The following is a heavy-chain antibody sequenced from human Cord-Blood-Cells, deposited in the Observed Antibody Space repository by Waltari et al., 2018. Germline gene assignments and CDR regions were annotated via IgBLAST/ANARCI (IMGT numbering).Heavy chain of an antibody. J-gene: IGHJ4*02. D-gene: IGHD6-6*01. CDR1: GGSISSGSYY. CDR2: IYTSGST. CDR3: ARETGYSSSFDY. Sequence: QVQLQESGPGLVKPSQTLSLTCTVSGGSISSGSYYWSCIRQPAGKGLEWIGYIYTSGSTNYNPSLKSRVTISVDTSKNQFSLKLSSVTAADTAVYYCARETGYSSSFDYWGQGTLVTVSS. V-gene: IGHV4-61*09.